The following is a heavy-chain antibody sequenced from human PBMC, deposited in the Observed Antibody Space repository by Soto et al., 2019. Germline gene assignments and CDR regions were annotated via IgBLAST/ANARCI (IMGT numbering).Heavy chain of an antibody. CDR2: IYQTGST. D-gene: IGHD2-21*02. CDR3: ARDVVVTAYDAFDI. Sequence: PSETLSLTCTVSGDSINSDGHSWSWIRQPPGEALEWIGYIYQTGSTQYNPSLNSRVTMSADTSKNQFSLQVTSVTAADTAVYYCARDVVVTAYDAFDIWGQGTMVT. J-gene: IGHJ3*02. CDR1: GDSINSDGHS. V-gene: IGHV4-30-2*01.